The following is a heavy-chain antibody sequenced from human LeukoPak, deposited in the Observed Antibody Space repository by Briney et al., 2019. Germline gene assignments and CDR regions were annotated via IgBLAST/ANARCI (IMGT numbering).Heavy chain of an antibody. CDR3: ARGSIPAASYYSYYAMDV. V-gene: IGHV4-30-2*01. CDR2: INHSGST. CDR1: GGSISSGGYY. Sequence: SQTLSLTCTVSGGSISSGGYYWSWIRQPPGKGLEWIGEINHSGSTNYNPSLKSRVTISVDTSKNQFSLKLTSVTAADTAVYYCARGSIPAASYYSYYAMDVWGQGTTVTVSS. D-gene: IGHD2-2*01. J-gene: IGHJ6*02.